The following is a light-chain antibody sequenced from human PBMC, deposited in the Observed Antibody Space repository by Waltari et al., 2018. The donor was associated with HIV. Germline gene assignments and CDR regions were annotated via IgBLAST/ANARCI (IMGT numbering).Light chain of an antibody. CDR2: DDS. CDR1: NLQSTS. CDR3: HMWDTTRVL. J-gene: IGLJ2*01. V-gene: IGLV3-21*04. Sequence: SYVLTQPPSVSVAPGKTASITCAGTNLQSTSVHWYLQKAGQAPVLVIFDDSDRRAGSPVRCSGSKSRNTATLTSSRGEGGDEADYNCHMWDTTRVLFGGGTKLTGL.